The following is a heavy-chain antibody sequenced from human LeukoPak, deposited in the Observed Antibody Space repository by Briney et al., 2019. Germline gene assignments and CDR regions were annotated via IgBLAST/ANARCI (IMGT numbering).Heavy chain of an antibody. D-gene: IGHD6-13*01. V-gene: IGHV4-61*01. J-gene: IGHJ3*02. CDR3: ARDPHYSSSSDAFDI. CDR1: GGSVSRGSYY. Sequence: SETLSLPCTVSGGSVSRGSYYWSWIRQPPGKGLEWIGYIYYSGSTNYNPSLMSRVTISVETSKNQFSLKVSSVAAADTAVYFCARDPHYSSSSDAFDIWGQGTMVTVSS. CDR2: IYYSGST.